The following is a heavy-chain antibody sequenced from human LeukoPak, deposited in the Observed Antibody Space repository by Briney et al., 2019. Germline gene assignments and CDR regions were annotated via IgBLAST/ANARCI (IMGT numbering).Heavy chain of an antibody. J-gene: IGHJ4*02. CDR3: ARSNQLLGNFDY. V-gene: IGHV4-39*01. D-gene: IGHD2-2*01. Sequence: PSETLSLTCTVSGDSISSSSYYWGWIRHPPGKGLEWIGSIYYSGSTYYNPSLKSRVTISVDTSKNQFSLKLSSLAAADTAVYYCARSNQLLGNFDYWGQGTLVTVSS. CDR2: IYYSGST. CDR1: GDSISSSSYY.